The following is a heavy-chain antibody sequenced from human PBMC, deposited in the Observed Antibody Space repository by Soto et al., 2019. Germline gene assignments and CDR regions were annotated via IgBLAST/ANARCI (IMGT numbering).Heavy chain of an antibody. V-gene: IGHV1-69*06. CDR3: ARDPPGGDYYYYGMDV. Sequence: QVQLVQSGAEVKKPGSSVKVSCKASGGTFSSYAISWVRQAPGQGLEWMGGIIPIFGTANYAQKLQGRVTMTTDTSTSTAYMELRSLRSDDTAVYYCARDPPGGDYYYYGMDVWGQGTTVTVSS. CDR1: GGTFSSYA. J-gene: IGHJ6*02. D-gene: IGHD1-26*01. CDR2: IIPIFGTA.